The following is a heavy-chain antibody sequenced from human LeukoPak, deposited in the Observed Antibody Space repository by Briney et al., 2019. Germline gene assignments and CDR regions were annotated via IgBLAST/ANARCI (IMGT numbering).Heavy chain of an antibody. V-gene: IGHV3-23*01. J-gene: IGHJ4*02. D-gene: IGHD3-22*01. Sequence: PGGSLRLSCAASGFTFSAYAMNWVRQAPGKGLEWVSAITYSGGRTYYADSVKGRFTISRDNSKNTLYLQMSSLRAEDTAVYYCAKALSDSSGYYYVEVDYWGQGTLVTVSS. CDR3: AKALSDSSGYYYVEVDY. CDR2: ITYSGGRT. CDR1: GFTFSAYA.